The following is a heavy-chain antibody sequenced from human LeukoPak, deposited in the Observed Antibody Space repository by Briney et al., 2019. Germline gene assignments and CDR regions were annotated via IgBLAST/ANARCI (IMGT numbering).Heavy chain of an antibody. CDR2: IVVGSGNT. CDR1: GFTFTSSA. CDR3: AADLNYYDSSGSGDY. D-gene: IGHD3-22*01. Sequence: SVKVSCKASGFTFTSSAMQWVRQARGQRLEWIGWIVVGSGNTNYAQKFQERVTITRGMSTSTAYMELTSLRSEDTAVYYCAADLNYYDSSGSGDYWGQGTLVTVSS. J-gene: IGHJ4*02. V-gene: IGHV1-58*02.